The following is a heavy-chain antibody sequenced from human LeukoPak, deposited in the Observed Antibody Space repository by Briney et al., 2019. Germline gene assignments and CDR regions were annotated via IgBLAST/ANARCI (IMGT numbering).Heavy chain of an antibody. D-gene: IGHD1-1*01. CDR3: ATTKQARRYFDY. Sequence: LPGGSLRLSCVGSGFTFSNNPLSWVRQAPGKGLECVSAISGSGGNTYYADSVRGRFTISRDNSKNTLFLQMNTLRADDTAVYYCATTKQARRYFDYWGQGTLVTVSS. CDR1: GFTFSNNP. V-gene: IGHV3-23*01. CDR2: ISGSGGNT. J-gene: IGHJ4*02.